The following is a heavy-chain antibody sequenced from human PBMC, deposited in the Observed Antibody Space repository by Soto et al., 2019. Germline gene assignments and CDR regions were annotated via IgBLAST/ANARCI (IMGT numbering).Heavy chain of an antibody. CDR1: GFTFSNAW. V-gene: IGHV3-15*07. D-gene: IGHD3-10*01. CDR3: TTVTMVRGVSPPNWFDP. Sequence: GGSLRLSCAASGFTFSNAWMNWVRQAPGKGLEWVGRIKSKTDGGTTGYAAPVKGRFTISRDDSKNTLYLQMNSLKTEDTAVYYCTTVTMVRGVSPPNWFDPWGQGTLVTVSS. J-gene: IGHJ5*02. CDR2: IKSKTDGGTT.